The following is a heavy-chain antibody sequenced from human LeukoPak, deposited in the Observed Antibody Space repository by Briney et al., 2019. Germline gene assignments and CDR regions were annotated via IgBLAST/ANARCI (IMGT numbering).Heavy chain of an antibody. CDR1: GGSISSGSYY. Sequence: SETLSLTCTVSGGSISSGSYYWSWIRQPAGKGLEWIGRIYTSGSTNYNPSLKSRVTISVDTSKNQFSLKLSSVTAADTAVYYCARAEYGSGILWDAFDIWGQGTMVTVSS. V-gene: IGHV4-61*02. D-gene: IGHD3-10*01. J-gene: IGHJ3*02. CDR2: IYTSGST. CDR3: ARAEYGSGILWDAFDI.